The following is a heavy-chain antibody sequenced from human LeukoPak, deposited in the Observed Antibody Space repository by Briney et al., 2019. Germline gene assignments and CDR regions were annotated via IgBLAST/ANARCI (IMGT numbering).Heavy chain of an antibody. CDR3: ARHEVAAAGTEGLYFDY. CDR2: IYPGDSDS. J-gene: IGHJ4*02. V-gene: IGHV5-51*01. Sequence: GESLKISCKGSGYSFTSYWIGWVRQMPGKGLEWMGVIYPGDSDSATSPSFQGQVTMSADKSISTAYLQWSSLKASDTAMYYCARHEVAAAGTEGLYFDYWGQGTLVTVSS. CDR1: GYSFTSYW. D-gene: IGHD6-13*01.